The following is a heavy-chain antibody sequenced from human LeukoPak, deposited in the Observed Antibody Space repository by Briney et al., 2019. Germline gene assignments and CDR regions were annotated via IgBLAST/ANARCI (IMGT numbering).Heavy chain of an antibody. CDR3: ARGSFKGSGGSSIHLFNY. CDR1: GSAFSSYW. CDR2: INSDGSST. D-gene: IGHD2-15*01. Sequence: GGSLRLSCAASGSAFSSYWMHWVRQAPGKGLVWVSRINSDGSSTSYADSVKGRFTISRDNAKNTLYLQMNSLRAEDTAVYYCARGSFKGSGGSSIHLFNYWGQGTLVTVSS. V-gene: IGHV3-74*01. J-gene: IGHJ4*02.